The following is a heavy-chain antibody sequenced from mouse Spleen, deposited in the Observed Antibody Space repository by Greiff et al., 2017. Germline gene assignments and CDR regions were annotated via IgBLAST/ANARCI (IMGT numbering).Heavy chain of an antibody. J-gene: IGHJ2*01. D-gene: IGHD2-4*01. CDR3: ARRMITHYFDY. CDR1: GFTFSSYA. V-gene: IGHV5-9*04. CDR2: ISSGGGNT. Sequence: EVKVVESGGGLVKLGGSLKLSCAASGFTFSSYAMSWVRQTPEKRLEWVATISSGGGNTYYPDSVKGRFTISRDNAKNTLYLQMSSLKSEDTAMYYCARRMITHYFDYWGQGTTLTVSS.